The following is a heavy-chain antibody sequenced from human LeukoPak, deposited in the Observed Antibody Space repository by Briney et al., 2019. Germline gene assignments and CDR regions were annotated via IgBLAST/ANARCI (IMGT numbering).Heavy chain of an antibody. V-gene: IGHV3-43D*03. Sequence: GGSLRLSCAASGFAFDDYAMHWVRQAPGKGLEWVSLISWDGGSTYYADSVKGRFTISRDNSKNSLYLQMNSLRAEDTALYYCAKDGRKRDGYNYGYYYYMDVWGKGTTVTVSS. J-gene: IGHJ6*03. D-gene: IGHD5-24*01. CDR1: GFAFDDYA. CDR2: ISWDGGST. CDR3: AKDGRKRDGYNYGYYYYMDV.